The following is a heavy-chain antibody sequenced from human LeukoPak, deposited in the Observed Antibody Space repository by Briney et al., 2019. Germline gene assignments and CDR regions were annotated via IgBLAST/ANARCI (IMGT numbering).Heavy chain of an antibody. CDR1: GFTFSSYG. D-gene: IGHD2-2*02. Sequence: GGSLRLSCAASGFTFSSYGMHWVRQAPGKGLEWVAVIWYDGSNKYYADSVKGRFTISRDNSKNTLYLQMNSLRAEDTAVYYCSLNLYRYGYYFDYWGQGTLVTVSS. V-gene: IGHV3-33*01. J-gene: IGHJ4*02. CDR3: SLNLYRYGYYFDY. CDR2: IWYDGSNK.